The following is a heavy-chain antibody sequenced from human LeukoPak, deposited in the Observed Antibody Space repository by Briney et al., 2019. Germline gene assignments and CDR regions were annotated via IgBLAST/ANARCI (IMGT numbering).Heavy chain of an antibody. V-gene: IGHV3-23*01. D-gene: IGHD5-18*01. CDR2: ISSRGDST. CDR1: GFIFSSYA. CDR3: AKSRNGYILNAFDV. Sequence: PGGSLRLSCAGSGFIFSSYAMSLVRQAPGKGLEWVSGISSRGDSTYYADSVRGRFTISRDNSKNTLYLQVNSLRAEDTALYYCAKSRNGYILNAFDVWGQGTTVTASS. J-gene: IGHJ3*01.